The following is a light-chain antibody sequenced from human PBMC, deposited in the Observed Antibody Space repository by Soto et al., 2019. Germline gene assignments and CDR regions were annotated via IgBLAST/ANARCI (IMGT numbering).Light chain of an antibody. J-gene: IGKJ4*01. CDR1: RGIGST. V-gene: IGKV3-15*01. CDR2: DTS. CDR3: QHYVNWPLT. Sequence: EVVMTQSPATLSVSPGERATLSCRASRGIGSTLAWYQQKPGQTPRLLIYDTSTRATGVPARFIGSASGTEFTLTITSLQSEDFAVYYCQHYVNWPLTCGGGPMVDIK.